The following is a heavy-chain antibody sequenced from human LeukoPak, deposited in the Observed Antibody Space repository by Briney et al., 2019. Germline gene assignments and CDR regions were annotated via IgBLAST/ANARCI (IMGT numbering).Heavy chain of an antibody. CDR3: ARAYDSSGYYYYYYGMDV. J-gene: IGHJ6*02. Sequence: GRSLRLSCAASGFTFSSYAMHWVRQAPGKGLEWVAVISYDGSNKYYADSVKGRFTISRDNSKNTLYLQMNSQRAEDTAVYYCARAYDSSGYYYYYYGMDVWGQGTTVTVSS. D-gene: IGHD3-22*01. CDR2: ISYDGSNK. V-gene: IGHV3-30-3*01. CDR1: GFTFSSYA.